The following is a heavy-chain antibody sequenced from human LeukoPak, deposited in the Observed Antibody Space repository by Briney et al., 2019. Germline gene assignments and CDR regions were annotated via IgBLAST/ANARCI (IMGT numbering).Heavy chain of an antibody. D-gene: IGHD2-2*01. CDR3: ARDRKIIVGLFDY. V-gene: IGHV3-13*01. CDR1: GFTFSSYD. CDR2: IGTAGAT. J-gene: IGHJ4*02. Sequence: GFLRLSCAASGFTFSSYDMHWVRQGTGKGLEWVSAIGTAGATFYAGSVKGRFTISRENAKDSLYLQMNSLRAEDTAVYYCARDRKIIVGLFDYWGQGTLVTVSS.